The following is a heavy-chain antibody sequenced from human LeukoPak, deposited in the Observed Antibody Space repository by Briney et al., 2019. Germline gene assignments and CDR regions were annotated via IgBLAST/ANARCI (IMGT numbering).Heavy chain of an antibody. CDR3: ARENDKTSSPDAFDI. D-gene: IGHD3-22*01. CDR2: IYSGGST. J-gene: IGHJ3*02. Sequence: GGSLRLSCAASGFTVSSNYMSWVRQAPGKGLEWVSVIYSGGSTYCADSVKGRFTISRDNSKNTLYLQMNSLRAEDTAVYYCARENDKTSSPDAFDIWGQGTMVTVSS. CDR1: GFTVSSNY. V-gene: IGHV3-66*01.